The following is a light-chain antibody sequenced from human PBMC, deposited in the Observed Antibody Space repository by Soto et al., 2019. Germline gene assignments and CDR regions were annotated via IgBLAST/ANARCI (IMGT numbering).Light chain of an antibody. CDR2: EGS. CDR3: CSYAGSSTFPV. Sequence: QSVLTQPASVSGSPGQSITISCTGTSSDVGSYNLVSWYQQHPGKAPKLMIYEGSKRPSGVSNRFSGSKSGNTASLTISGLQAEDEADYYCCSYAGSSTFPVFGTGTRSPS. CDR1: SSDVGSYNL. V-gene: IGLV2-23*03. J-gene: IGLJ1*01.